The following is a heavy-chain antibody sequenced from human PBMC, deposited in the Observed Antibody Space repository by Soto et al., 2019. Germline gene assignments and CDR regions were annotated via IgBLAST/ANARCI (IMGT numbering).Heavy chain of an antibody. V-gene: IGHV3-49*03. D-gene: IGHD6-13*01. CDR2: IRSKAYGGTT. Sequence: GGSLRLSCTASGFTFGDYAMSWFRQAPGKGLEWVGFIRSKAYGGTTEYAASVKGRFTISRDDSKSIAYLQMNSLKTEDTAVYYCTRGEQQLVLGDYYYYGMDVWGQGTTVTVSS. J-gene: IGHJ6*02. CDR3: TRGEQQLVLGDYYYYGMDV. CDR1: GFTFGDYA.